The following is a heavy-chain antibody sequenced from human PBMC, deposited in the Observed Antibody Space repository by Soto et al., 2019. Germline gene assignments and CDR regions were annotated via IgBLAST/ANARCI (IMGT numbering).Heavy chain of an antibody. CDR3: AKDTPAAILVPYWFDP. D-gene: IGHD2-2*01. Sequence: EVQMLESGGGLEQPGGSLRLSCVASGFTFSDYAMSWVRQAPGKGLEWVSGISGSASSTYYADSVKGRFTISRDNSKNTLYLQMSSLRAEDTAVYYCAKDTPAAILVPYWFDPWGQGTLVTVSS. CDR1: GFTFSDYA. V-gene: IGHV3-23*01. CDR2: ISGSASST. J-gene: IGHJ5*02.